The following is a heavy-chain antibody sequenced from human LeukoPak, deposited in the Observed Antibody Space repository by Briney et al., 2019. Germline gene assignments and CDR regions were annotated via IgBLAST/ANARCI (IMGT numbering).Heavy chain of an antibody. V-gene: IGHV4-59*01. D-gene: IGHD3/OR15-3a*01. CDR2: IYYSGST. CDR1: GGSISSYY. J-gene: IGHJ4*02. CDR3: ARRTGYYDGFDY. Sequence: SETLSLTCTVSGGSISSYYWSWIRQPPGEGLEWIGYIYYSGSTNYNPSLKSRVTISVDTSKNQFSLKVSSVTAADTAVYYCARRTGYYDGFDYWGQGTLVTVSS.